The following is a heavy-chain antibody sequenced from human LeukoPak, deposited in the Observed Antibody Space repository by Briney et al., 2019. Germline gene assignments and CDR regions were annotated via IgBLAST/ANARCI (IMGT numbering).Heavy chain of an antibody. V-gene: IGHV3-15*01. CDR2: IKSKTDGGTT. CDR1: GFTFSNAW. J-gene: IGHJ4*02. CDR3: TTRTAYYDFWSGYYFDY. D-gene: IGHD3-3*01. Sequence: LGGSLRLSCAASGFTFSNAWMSWVRQAPGKGLEWVGRIKSKTDGGTTDYAAPVKGRFTISRDDSKNTLYLQMNSLKTEDTAVYYCTTRTAYYDFWSGYYFDYWGQGTLVTVSS.